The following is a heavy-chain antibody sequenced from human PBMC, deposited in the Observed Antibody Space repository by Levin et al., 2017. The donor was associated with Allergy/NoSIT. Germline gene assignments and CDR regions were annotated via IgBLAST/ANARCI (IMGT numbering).Heavy chain of an antibody. V-gene: IGHV3-21*01. J-gene: IGHJ3*02. Sequence: LSLTCAASGFTFSSYSMNWVRQAPGKGLEWVSSISSSSSYIYYADPVKGRFTISRDNAKNSLYLQMNSLRAEDTAVYYCANSGYCSGGSCYSGPDAFDIWGQGTMVTVSS. CDR1: GFTFSSYS. D-gene: IGHD2-15*01. CDR3: ANSGYCSGGSCYSGPDAFDI. CDR2: ISSSSSYI.